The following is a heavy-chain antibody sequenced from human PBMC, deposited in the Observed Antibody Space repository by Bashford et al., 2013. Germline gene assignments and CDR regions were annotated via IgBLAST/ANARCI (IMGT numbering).Heavy chain of an antibody. CDR2: INPNGGDT. CDR1: VHPLRL. Sequence: VASVKVSCEAFRVHPLRLCALGAAGPLGQGLEWVGRINPNGGDTSSALKFEGRVTLTRDPSIKKFYMELRSLRSDDTAVYYCSIDSSRDSGWIRLDPWGQGTLVTVSS. V-gene: IGHV1-2*02. D-gene: IGHD6-19*01. J-gene: IGHJ5*02. CDR3: SIDSSRDSGWIRLDP.